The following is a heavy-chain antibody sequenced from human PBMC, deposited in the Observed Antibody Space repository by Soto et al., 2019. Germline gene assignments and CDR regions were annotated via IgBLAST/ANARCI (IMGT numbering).Heavy chain of an antibody. J-gene: IGHJ4*02. V-gene: IGHV1-18*01. Sequence: VASVKVSCKASGYTFTSYGISCLRQASGQGLEWMGWFSAYNGNTNYAQKLQGRVTMTTDTSTSTAYMELRSLRSDDTAVYYCARDGRYAPNWIHDYWGQGTLVTVSS. CDR3: ARDGRYAPNWIHDY. CDR2: FSAYNGNT. CDR1: GYTFTSYG. D-gene: IGHD1-1*01.